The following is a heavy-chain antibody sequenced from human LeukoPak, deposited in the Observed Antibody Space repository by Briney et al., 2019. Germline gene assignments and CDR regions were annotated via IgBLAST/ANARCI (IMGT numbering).Heavy chain of an antibody. CDR2: ISGSGAAT. J-gene: IGHJ4*01. D-gene: IGHD6-19*01. CDR3: AKDLSSGWYPYYFDF. Sequence: PGGSLRLSCAASGFTFSNDWMSWVRQAPGKGLEWVSAISGSGAATFNADSVKGRFTISRDNSKNTLYLQMNSLRAEDTAVYYCAKDLSSGWYPYYFDFWGRGTLVTVSS. CDR1: GFTFSNDW. V-gene: IGHV3-23*01.